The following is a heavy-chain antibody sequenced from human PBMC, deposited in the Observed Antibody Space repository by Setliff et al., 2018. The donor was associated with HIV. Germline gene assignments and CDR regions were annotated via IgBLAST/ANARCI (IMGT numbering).Heavy chain of an antibody. D-gene: IGHD4-17*01. J-gene: IGHJ3*02. V-gene: IGHV4-39*07. CDR3: ARGPKLTTRRGGVFDT. CDR2: IYYSGST. CDR1: GGSISSSSYF. Sequence: PSETLSLTCTVSGGSISSSSYFWGWIRQPPGKGLEWIGSIYYSGSTYYNPSLKSRVTISLDTSKNQFSLQLNSVAATDTAMYYCARGPKLTTRRGGVFDTWGRGTMVTVS.